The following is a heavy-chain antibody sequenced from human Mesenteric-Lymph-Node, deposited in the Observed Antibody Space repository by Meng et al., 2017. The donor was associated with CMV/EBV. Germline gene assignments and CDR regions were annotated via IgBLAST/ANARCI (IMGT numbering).Heavy chain of an antibody. CDR3: ARCSRDLGNGGMDV. CDR1: GFTFNNYE. Sequence: GGSLRLSCAAFGFTFNNYEVNWVRQAPGKGLEWVAHISGSGRTIYYADSAKGRFTISKDNAGNLLYQQMDSLKDEDTAVYYCARCSRDLGNGGMDVWGQGTTVTVSS. V-gene: IGHV3-48*03. J-gene: IGHJ6*02. D-gene: IGHD2-2*01. CDR2: ISGSGRTI.